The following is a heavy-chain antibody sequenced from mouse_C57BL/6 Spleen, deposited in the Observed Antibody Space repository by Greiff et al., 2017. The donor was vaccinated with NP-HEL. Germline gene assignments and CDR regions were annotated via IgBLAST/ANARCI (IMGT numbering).Heavy chain of an antibody. J-gene: IGHJ1*03. CDR2: IYPGSGNT. CDR3: ARDGSSYWYFDV. D-gene: IGHD1-1*01. V-gene: IGHV1-76*01. CDR1: GYTFTDSY. Sequence: VQLQQSGAELVRPGASVKLSCKASGYTFTDSYINWVKQRPGQGLEWIARIYPGSGNTYYNEKFKGKATLTAEKSSSPASMQLSSLTSEDSAVYFCARDGSSYWYFDVWGTGTTVTVSS.